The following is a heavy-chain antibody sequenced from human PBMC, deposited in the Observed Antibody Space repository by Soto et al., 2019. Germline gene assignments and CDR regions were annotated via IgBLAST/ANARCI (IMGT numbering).Heavy chain of an antibody. CDR3: AREHGGLRYFDWYTQKPYYFDY. CDR1: EFTFSDYY. V-gene: IGHV3-11*05. J-gene: IGHJ4*02. CDR2: ISSSSSYT. Sequence: PGGSLRLSCAASEFTFSDYYMSWIRQAPGKGLEWVSYISSSSSYTNYADSVKGRFTISRDNAKNSLYLQMNSLRSEDTAVYYCAREHGGLRYFDWYTQKPYYFDYWGQGTLVTVSS. D-gene: IGHD3-9*01.